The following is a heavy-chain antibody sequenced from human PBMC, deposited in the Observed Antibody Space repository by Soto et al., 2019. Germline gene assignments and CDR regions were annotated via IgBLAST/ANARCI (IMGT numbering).Heavy chain of an antibody. Sequence: EVQLLESGGGLVQPGGSLRLSCAASGFTFSNLAMSWYRQAPGKGLEWVSVINGNGRSKYHADSVQGRFTISRDNSKNALYLQMHSLRAGDTALYYCAKGRVVGVTTCPDFWGQGTLVTVSS. J-gene: IGHJ4*02. CDR1: GFTFSNLA. V-gene: IGHV3-23*01. D-gene: IGHD1-26*01. CDR2: INGNGRSK. CDR3: AKGRVVGVTTCPDF.